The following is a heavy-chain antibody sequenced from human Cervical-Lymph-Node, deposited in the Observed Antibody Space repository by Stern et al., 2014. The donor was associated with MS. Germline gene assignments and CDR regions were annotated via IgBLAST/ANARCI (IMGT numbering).Heavy chain of an antibody. CDR2: IYYSGST. J-gene: IGHJ4*02. CDR3: ARGASRDYGDHRFDY. Sequence: QVQLQESGPGLVKPSETLSLTCTVSGGSISSSYWSWIRQPPGKGLEWIGYIYYSGSTNYNPSLKSRVTISVDTSKNQFSLKLSSVTAADTAVYYCARGASRDYGDHRFDYWGQGTLVTVSS. D-gene: IGHD4-17*01. CDR1: GGSISSSY. V-gene: IGHV4-59*01.